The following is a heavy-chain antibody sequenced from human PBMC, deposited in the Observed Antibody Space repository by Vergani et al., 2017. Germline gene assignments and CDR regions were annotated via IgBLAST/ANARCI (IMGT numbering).Heavy chain of an antibody. CDR2: ISGSGGST. V-gene: IGHV3-23*01. CDR1: GFTFSSYA. D-gene: IGHD2-8*01. Sequence: EVQLLESGGGLVQPGGSLRLSCAASGFTFSSYAMSWVRQAPGKGLEWVSAISGSGGSTYYADSVKGRFTISRDNSKNTLYLQMTSLRAEDTAVYYCAKSSTLMVYADYWGQGTLVTVSS. CDR3: AKSSTLMVYADY. J-gene: IGHJ4*02.